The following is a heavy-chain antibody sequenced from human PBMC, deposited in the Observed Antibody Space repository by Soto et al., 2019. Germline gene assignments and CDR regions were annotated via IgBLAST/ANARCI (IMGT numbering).Heavy chain of an antibody. D-gene: IGHD3-10*01. CDR2: INYSGRT. CDR3: ARYDYGSGDGYNIDY. CDR1: DGSIRSSDYY. J-gene: IGHJ4*02. Sequence: PSETLSVSCAVSDGSIRSSDYYWSWIRQPPGKGLEWIGYINYSGRTYYNPSLKSRLTMSLDTSKNQFSLKLTSVTAADRAVYYCARYDYGSGDGYNIDYWGQGTLVTVSS. V-gene: IGHV4-30-4*01.